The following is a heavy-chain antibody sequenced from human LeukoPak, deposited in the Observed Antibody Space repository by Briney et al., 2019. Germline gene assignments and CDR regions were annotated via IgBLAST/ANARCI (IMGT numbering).Heavy chain of an antibody. Sequence: PGRPLRLSCAASGFTYSNYNMHWVRQAPGKGLEWVALISYDGNNKYYVDSVKGRFTISRDNSKNTLYLQMNSLRAEDTAVYYCARATVTRWFDPWGQGTLVTVSS. CDR3: ARATVTRWFDP. J-gene: IGHJ5*02. V-gene: IGHV3-30*03. CDR1: GFTYSNYN. CDR2: ISYDGNNK. D-gene: IGHD4-17*01.